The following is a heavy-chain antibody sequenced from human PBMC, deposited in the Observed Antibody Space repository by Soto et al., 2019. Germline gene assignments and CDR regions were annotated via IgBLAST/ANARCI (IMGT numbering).Heavy chain of an antibody. CDR2: IYYSGST. CDR3: ARLDSSGYYYGYYFDY. Sequence: TLSLTCTVSGGSISSGGYYWSWIRQHPGKGLEWIGYIYYSGSTYYNPSLKSRVTISVDTSKNQFSLKLSSVTAADTAVYHCARLDSSGYYYGYYFDYWGQGTLVTVPS. CDR1: GGSISSGGYY. J-gene: IGHJ4*02. V-gene: IGHV4-31*03. D-gene: IGHD3-22*01.